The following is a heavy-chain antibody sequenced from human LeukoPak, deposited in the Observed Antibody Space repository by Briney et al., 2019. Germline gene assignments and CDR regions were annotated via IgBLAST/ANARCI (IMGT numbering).Heavy chain of an antibody. V-gene: IGHV4-34*01. CDR2: INHSGST. J-gene: IGHJ6*02. CDR1: GGSFSGYY. CDR3: ARNSAALWSYYYYYGMDV. D-gene: IGHD4/OR15-4a*01. Sequence: SETLSLTCAVYGGSFSGYYWSWIRQPPGKGLEWIGEINHSGSTNCNPSLKSRVTISVDTSKNQFSLKLSSVTAADTAVYYCARNSAALWSYYYYYGMDVWGQGTTVTVSS.